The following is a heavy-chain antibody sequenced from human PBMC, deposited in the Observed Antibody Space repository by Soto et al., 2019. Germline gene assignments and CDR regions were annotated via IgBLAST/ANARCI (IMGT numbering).Heavy chain of an antibody. D-gene: IGHD3-10*01. V-gene: IGHV4-39*01. CDR1: GGSIYRSNYY. CDR3: ARHFVAVVIKWWGY. Sequence: SETPSLTCNVSGGSIYRSNYYWDWLRQPPGKGLEWIGTTYYNGNAYYNPSLKSRVSMSVDTSKNQFSLKLVSVTAADTAVYYCARHFVAVVIKWWGYWGQGLLVTVS. J-gene: IGHJ4*02. CDR2: TYYNGNA.